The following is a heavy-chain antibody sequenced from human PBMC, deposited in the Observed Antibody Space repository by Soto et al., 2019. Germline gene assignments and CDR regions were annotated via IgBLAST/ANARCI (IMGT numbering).Heavy chain of an antibody. CDR3: ARPYSGSSRGLDV. J-gene: IGHJ6*02. CDR2: IWYDGSNK. D-gene: IGHD6-6*01. V-gene: IGHV3-33*01. Sequence: GGSLRLSCAAYGFTFSSYGMHWVRQAPGKGLEWVAVIWYDGSNKYYADSVKGRFTISRDNSKNTLYLQMNSLRAEDTAVYYCARPYSGSSRGLDVWGQGTTVTVSS. CDR1: GFTFSSYG.